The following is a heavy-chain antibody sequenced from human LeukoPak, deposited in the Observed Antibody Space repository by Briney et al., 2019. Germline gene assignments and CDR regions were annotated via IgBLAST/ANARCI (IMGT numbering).Heavy chain of an antibody. V-gene: IGHV3-30*18. D-gene: IGHD4-17*01. Sequence: GSLRLSCAASGFTFSSYGMHWVRQAPGKGLEWVAVISYDGSNKYYADSVKGRFTISRDNSKNTLYLQMNSLRAEDTAVYYCAKNKYGDYASYYYYGMDVWGQGTTVTVSS. CDR2: ISYDGSNK. J-gene: IGHJ6*02. CDR1: GFTFSSYG. CDR3: AKNKYGDYASYYYYGMDV.